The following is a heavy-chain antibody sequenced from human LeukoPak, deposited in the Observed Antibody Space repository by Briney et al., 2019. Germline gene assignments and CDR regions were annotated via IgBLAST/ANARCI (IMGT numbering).Heavy chain of an antibody. D-gene: IGHD3-10*01. Sequence: SETLSLTCAVYGGSFSGYYWSWIRQPPGKGLEWIGEINHSGSTNYNPSLKSRVTILVDASKNQFSLKLSSVTAADTAVYYCAKANMVRGVREYYYYYMDVWGKGTTVTISS. CDR3: AKANMVRGVREYYYYYMDV. CDR2: INHSGST. V-gene: IGHV4-34*01. CDR1: GGSFSGYY. J-gene: IGHJ6*03.